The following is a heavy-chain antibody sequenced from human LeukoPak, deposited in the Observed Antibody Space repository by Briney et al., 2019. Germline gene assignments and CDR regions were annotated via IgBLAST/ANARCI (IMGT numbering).Heavy chain of an antibody. Sequence: SETLSLTCTVSGGSISSSSYYWGWIRQPPGKGLEWIGSIYYSGSTYYNPSLKSRVTISVDTSKNQFSLKLSSVTAADTAVYYCARKDGSIMDVWGKGTTVTISS. CDR2: IYYSGST. CDR3: ARKDGSIMDV. CDR1: GGSISSSSYY. J-gene: IGHJ6*03. D-gene: IGHD2/OR15-2a*01. V-gene: IGHV4-39*07.